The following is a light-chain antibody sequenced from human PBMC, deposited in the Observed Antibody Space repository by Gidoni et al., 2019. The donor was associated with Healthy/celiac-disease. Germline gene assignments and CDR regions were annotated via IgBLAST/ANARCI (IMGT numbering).Light chain of an antibody. CDR2: AAS. Sequence: DIQMPQSPSSLSASVGDRVTITCRSSQSISSSLNWYQQKPGKAPKLLIYAASSLQSGVPSRFSGSGSGTDFTLTISSLQPEDFATYYCQQSYSTPLTFXGXTKVEIK. CDR3: QQSYSTPLT. CDR1: QSISSS. V-gene: IGKV1-39*01. J-gene: IGKJ4*01.